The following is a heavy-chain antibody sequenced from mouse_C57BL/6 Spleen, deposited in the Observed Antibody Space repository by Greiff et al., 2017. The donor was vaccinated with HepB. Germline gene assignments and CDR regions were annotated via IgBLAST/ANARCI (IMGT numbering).Heavy chain of an antibody. J-gene: IGHJ4*01. D-gene: IGHD2-3*01. CDR2: INPYNGGT. V-gene: IGHV1-19*01. CDR1: GYTFTDYY. Sequence: VQLQQSGPVLVKPGASVKMSCKASGYTFTDYYMNWVKQSHGKSLEWIGVINPYNGGTSYNQKFKGKATLTVDKSSSTAYMELNSLTSEDSAVYYCARMGWSGYYAMDYWGQGTSVTVSS. CDR3: ARMGWSGYYAMDY.